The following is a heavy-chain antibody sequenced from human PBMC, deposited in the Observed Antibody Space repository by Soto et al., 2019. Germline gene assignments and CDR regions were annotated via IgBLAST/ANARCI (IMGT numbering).Heavy chain of an antibody. CDR2: IYYSGST. CDR1: GGSISSGGYY. J-gene: IGHJ3*02. Sequence: PSETLSLTCTVSGGSISSGGYYWSWIRQRPGKGLEWIGYIYYSGSTYYNPSLKSRVTISVDTSKNQFSLKLSSVTAADTAVYYCARGHDTDAFDIWGQGTMVTVS. V-gene: IGHV4-31*03. CDR3: ARGHDTDAFDI.